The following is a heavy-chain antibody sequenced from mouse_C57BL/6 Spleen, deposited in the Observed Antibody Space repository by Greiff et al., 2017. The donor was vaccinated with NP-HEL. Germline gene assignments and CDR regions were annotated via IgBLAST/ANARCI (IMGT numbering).Heavy chain of an antibody. CDR2: IRNKANNHAT. CDR1: GFTFSDAW. Sequence: EVQLVESGGGLVQPGGSMKLSCAASGFTFSDAWMDWVRQSPEKGLEWVAEIRNKANNHATYYAESVKGRFTISRDDSKSSVYLQMNSLRAEDTGIYYCTRSYGSSYGYFDVWGTGTTVTVSS. CDR3: TRSYGSSYGYFDV. D-gene: IGHD1-1*01. V-gene: IGHV6-6*01. J-gene: IGHJ1*03.